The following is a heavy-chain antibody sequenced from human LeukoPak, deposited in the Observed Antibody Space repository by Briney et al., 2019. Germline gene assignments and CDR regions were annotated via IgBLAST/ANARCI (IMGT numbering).Heavy chain of an antibody. Sequence: SETLSLTCAVYGGSFSGYYWSWIRQPPGKGLEWIGEINHSGSTNYNPSLKSRVTISVDTSKNQFSLKLSSVTAADTAVYYCARARYCSGGSCYRKVGRYNWFDPWGQGTLVTVSS. J-gene: IGHJ5*02. V-gene: IGHV4-34*01. CDR3: ARARYCSGGSCYRKVGRYNWFDP. D-gene: IGHD2-15*01. CDR1: GGSFSGYY. CDR2: INHSGST.